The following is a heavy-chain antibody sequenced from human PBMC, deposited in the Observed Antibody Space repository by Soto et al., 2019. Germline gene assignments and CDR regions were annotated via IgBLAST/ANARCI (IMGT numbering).Heavy chain of an antibody. CDR2: ISGSGGRT. Sequence: EVQVLESGGGLVQPGGSLRLSCAASGFTFSNYGMSWVRQAPGKGLEWVSSISGSGGRTYYADSVKGRFTISRDNAKNTLYLDTVGLRAEDTAFYYCAKSDCSGGSCYFAFHCWGQGTLVTVSS. V-gene: IGHV3-23*01. D-gene: IGHD2-15*01. J-gene: IGHJ4*02. CDR3: AKSDCSGGSCYFAFHC. CDR1: GFTFSNYG.